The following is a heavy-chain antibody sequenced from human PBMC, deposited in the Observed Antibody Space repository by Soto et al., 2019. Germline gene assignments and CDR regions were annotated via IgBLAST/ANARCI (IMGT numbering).Heavy chain of an antibody. V-gene: IGHV1-69*06. CDR2: TGSGTGPG. CDR1: GGSLSTNP. CDR3: AMRNSGGFFRFFDS. J-gene: IGHJ4*02. Sequence: QVQLVQSGTEVKKPGSSVKVSCKASGGSLSTNPISWVRQAPGQGLEWMGGTGSGTGPGNHAQKFQGRLTVAADKSTSTVYMELTNLSSEDTAVYYFAMRNSGGFFRFFDSWGQGTLVTGSS. D-gene: IGHD2-15*01.